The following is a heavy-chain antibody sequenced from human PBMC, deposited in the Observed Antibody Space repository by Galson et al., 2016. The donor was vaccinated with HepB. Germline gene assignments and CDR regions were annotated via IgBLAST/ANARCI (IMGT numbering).Heavy chain of an antibody. CDR2: ISYDGRNE. J-gene: IGHJ5*02. D-gene: IGHD2-21*02. Sequence: SLRLSCAASGFTFSSYGIQWVRQAPGKGLEWVAVISYDGRNEYYSDSVKGRFTISRDNSQNTVYLQMKSLRAEDTAVYYCARDSLGREYCLGDCYPLFDPWGQGTLVTVSS. V-gene: IGHV3-33*05. CDR3: ARDSLGREYCLGDCYPLFDP. CDR1: GFTFSSYG.